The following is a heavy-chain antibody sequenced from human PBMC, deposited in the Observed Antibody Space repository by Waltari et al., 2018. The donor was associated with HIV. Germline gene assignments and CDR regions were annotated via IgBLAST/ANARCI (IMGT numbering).Heavy chain of an antibody. CDR1: GFIFNNYF. J-gene: IGHJ4*02. V-gene: IGHV3-74*01. CDR2: SNRDGSAK. Sequence: EVQLVESGGGLVQPGGSIRLSCAASGFIFNNYFMAWVRPKPGKVLEWVSDSNRDGSAKRHADSVKGRFTISRDNARNTLFLQMKSLTVDDTAVYYCAKGGVVGSLDYWGQGTLVIVSS. CDR3: AKGGVVGSLDY. D-gene: IGHD2-15*01.